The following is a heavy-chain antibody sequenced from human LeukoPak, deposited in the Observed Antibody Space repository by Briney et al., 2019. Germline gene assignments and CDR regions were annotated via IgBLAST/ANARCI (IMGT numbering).Heavy chain of an antibody. CDR2: IYHSGST. CDR3: ARGTLPHYYDSSGYYYF. V-gene: IGHV4-4*02. Sequence: KPSGTLSLTCAVSGDSISSNNWWSWVRQPPGKGLEWIGEIYHSGSTTYNPSLRSRVTISVDKSENQFSLKLNSVTAADTAVYYCARGTLPHYYDSSGYYYFWGQGTLVTVSS. CDR1: GDSISSNNW. D-gene: IGHD3-22*01. J-gene: IGHJ4*02.